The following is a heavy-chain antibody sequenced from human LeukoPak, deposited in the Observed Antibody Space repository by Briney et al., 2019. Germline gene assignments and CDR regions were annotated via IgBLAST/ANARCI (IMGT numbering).Heavy chain of an antibody. V-gene: IGHV4-59*08. CDR3: ARHSGGRDSSGEYWYFDL. CDR2: IYYSGST. CDR1: GGSISSYY. J-gene: IGHJ2*01. Sequence: SETLSLTCTVSGGSISSYYWSWIRQPPGKGLEWIGYIYYSGSTNYNPSLKSRVTISVDTSKNQFSLQLSSVTAADTAVYYCARHSGGRDSSGEYWYFDLWGRGTLVTVSS. D-gene: IGHD3-22*01.